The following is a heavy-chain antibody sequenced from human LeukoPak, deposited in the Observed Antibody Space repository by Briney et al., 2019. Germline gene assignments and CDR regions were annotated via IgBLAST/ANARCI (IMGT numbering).Heavy chain of an antibody. J-gene: IGHJ4*02. CDR1: GDYINNGGHY. Sequence: SQTLSLTCSVSGDYINNGGHYWSWIRQPPGKTLEYIGYISHRGSTYYNPSLKSRLTISVDGSRNQFSLKLRSVTAADTAVYYCARSEDSGSYFSFDYWGQGTLVAVSS. V-gene: IGHV4-30-2*01. CDR3: ARSEDSGSYFSFDY. D-gene: IGHD1-26*01. CDR2: ISHRGST.